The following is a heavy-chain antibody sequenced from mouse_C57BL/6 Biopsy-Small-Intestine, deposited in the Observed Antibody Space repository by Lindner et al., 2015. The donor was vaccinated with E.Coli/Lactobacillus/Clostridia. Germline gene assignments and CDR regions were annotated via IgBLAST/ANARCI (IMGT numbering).Heavy chain of an antibody. CDR1: GYAFSSSW. J-gene: IGHJ3*01. CDR2: IYPGDGHT. Sequence: VQLQESGPELVKPGASLKISCKASGYAFSSSWMNWVKQRPGKGLEWIGRIYPGDGHTNYNGKFKGKATPTADKSSSTAYMQLSSLTSEDSAVYFCARPSYDYDGVFAYWGQGTLVTVSA. V-gene: IGHV1-82*01. D-gene: IGHD2-4*01. CDR3: ARPSYDYDGVFAY.